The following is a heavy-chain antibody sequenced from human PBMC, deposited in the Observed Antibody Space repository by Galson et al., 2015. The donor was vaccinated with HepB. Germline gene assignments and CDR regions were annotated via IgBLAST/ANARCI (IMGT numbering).Heavy chain of an antibody. CDR2: INEDGSTR. D-gene: IGHD5-24*01. J-gene: IGHJ4*02. V-gene: IGHV3-74*01. Sequence: SLRLSCAASGVTFSRYWMHWVRQVPGKGLVWVSRINEDGSTRSYADSVRGRFTISRDNAKNMVYLQMNSLRVEDTAVYYYAKDHGGPDDYWGQGTLVTVSS. CDR3: AKDHGGPDDY. CDR1: GVTFSRYW.